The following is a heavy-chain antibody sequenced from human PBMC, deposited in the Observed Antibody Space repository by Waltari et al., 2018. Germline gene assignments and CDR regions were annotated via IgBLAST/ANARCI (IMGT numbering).Heavy chain of an antibody. CDR2: INWNGGST. CDR3: AKDSLGIPFYYVDV. Sequence: DVQLVESGGSVVRPGGSLRLSCAASGFSFGDYDMSWVRQAPGRGREWVSGINWNGGSTSYAESVKGRFTISRDNAKNSLYLQMNSLRDEDTALYYCAKDSLGIPFYYVDVWGKGTTVTVS. CDR1: GFSFGDYD. J-gene: IGHJ6*03. V-gene: IGHV3-20*04.